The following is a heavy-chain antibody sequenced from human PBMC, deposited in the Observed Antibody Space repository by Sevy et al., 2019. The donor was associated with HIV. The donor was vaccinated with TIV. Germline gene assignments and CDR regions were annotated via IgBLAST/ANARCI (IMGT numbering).Heavy chain of an antibody. V-gene: IGHV3-64D*06. CDR1: GFSFSNSA. CDR3: VKDPEYNFGRGDYGMDV. J-gene: IGHJ6*02. D-gene: IGHD3-3*01. Sequence: GGSLRLSCSGSGFSFSNSAMNWVRQTPGKGLKYVSAISSDGASTYYTDSVRGRFTISRDNSKNTLYLQMSSLRVEDTAVYYCVKDPEYNFGRGDYGMDVWVQGTTVTVSS. CDR2: ISSDGAST.